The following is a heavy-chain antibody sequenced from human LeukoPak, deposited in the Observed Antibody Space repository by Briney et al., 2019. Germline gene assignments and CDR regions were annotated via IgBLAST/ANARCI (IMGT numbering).Heavy chain of an antibody. V-gene: IGHV3-33*08. CDR2: IWYDGSNK. CDR3: ARIAIAVAEDAFDI. CDR1: GFTFSSYG. Sequence: GGSLRLSCAASGFTFSSYGMHWVRQAPGKGLEWVAVIWYDGSNKYYADSVKGRFTISRDNSKNTLYLQMNSLRAEDTAVYYCARIAIAVAEDAFDIWGQGTMVTVSS. D-gene: IGHD6-19*01. J-gene: IGHJ3*02.